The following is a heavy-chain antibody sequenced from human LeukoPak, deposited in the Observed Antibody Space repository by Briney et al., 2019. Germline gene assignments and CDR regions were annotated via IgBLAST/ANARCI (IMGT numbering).Heavy chain of an antibody. CDR2: ISSSSTYI. D-gene: IGHD1-26*01. J-gene: IGHJ3*02. V-gene: IGHV3-21*04. CDR3: ARGGSYLSAFDI. CDR1: GFTFSSYS. Sequence: GGSLRLSCAASGFTFSSYSMNWVRQAPGKGLEWVSSISSSSTYIYYADSVKGRFTISRDNAKNSLYLQMNSLRAEDTAVYYCARGGSYLSAFDIWGQGTMVTVSS.